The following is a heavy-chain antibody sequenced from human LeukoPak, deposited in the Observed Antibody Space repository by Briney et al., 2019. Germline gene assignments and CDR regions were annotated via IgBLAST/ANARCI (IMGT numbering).Heavy chain of an antibody. D-gene: IGHD2-21*02. CDR2: IIPIFGTA. Sequence: SVKVSCKASGGTFSSYAISWVRQAPGQGLEWMGRIIPIFGTANYAQKFQGRVTITTDESTSTAYMELSSLRYEDTAVYYCASSSCGGDCYSGYWGQGTLVTVSS. V-gene: IGHV1-69*05. CDR3: ASSSCGGDCYSGY. CDR1: GGTFSSYA. J-gene: IGHJ4*02.